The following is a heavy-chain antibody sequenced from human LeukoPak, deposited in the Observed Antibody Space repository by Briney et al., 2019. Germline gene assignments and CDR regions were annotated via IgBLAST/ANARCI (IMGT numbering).Heavy chain of an antibody. V-gene: IGHV4-34*01. CDR1: GGSFSGYY. CDR3: SRDLGWELLSWDFDY. J-gene: IGHJ4*02. D-gene: IGHD1-26*01. Sequence: SETLSLTCAVSGGSFSGYYWSWVRQPPGKGLEWIGEINHSGSTSYNPSLKGRVTISLHTSKKQFSLSLPSVTPPAPAGIYCSRDLGWELLSWDFDYWGQGTLVTVSS. CDR2: INHSGST.